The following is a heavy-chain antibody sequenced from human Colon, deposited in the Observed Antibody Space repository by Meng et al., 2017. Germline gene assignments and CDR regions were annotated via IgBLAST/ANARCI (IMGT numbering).Heavy chain of an antibody. V-gene: IGHV4-28*01. CDR1: GFSIRSYDW. CDR2: INYSGND. J-gene: IGHJ4*02. D-gene: IGHD5-24*01. CDR3: AGKRDGYNPFDD. Sequence: HEFCPGLAKPSDTLSLTCAVSGFSIRSYDWWVWSRQPPGKVLELIGYINYSGNDYHNPSLKRRVTLLVDSHNNQSSLKLTNGTADYKTVYYCAGKRDGYNPFDDWGQGTLVTVSS.